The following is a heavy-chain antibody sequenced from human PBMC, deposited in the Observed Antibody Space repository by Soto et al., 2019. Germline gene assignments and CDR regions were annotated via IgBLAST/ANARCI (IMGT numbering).Heavy chain of an antibody. V-gene: IGHV4-34*01. CDR1: GGSFSGYY. CDR2: INHSGST. CDR3: ARGGYSYGYNWFDP. J-gene: IGHJ5*02. Sequence: PSETLSLTCAVYGGSFSGYYWSWIRQPPGRGLEWIGEINHSGSTNYNPSLKSRVTISVDTSKNQFSLKLSSVTAADTAVYYCARGGYSYGYNWFDPWGQGTLVTVSS. D-gene: IGHD5-18*01.